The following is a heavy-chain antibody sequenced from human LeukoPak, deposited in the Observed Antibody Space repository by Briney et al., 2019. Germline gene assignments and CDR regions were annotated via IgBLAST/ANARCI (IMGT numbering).Heavy chain of an antibody. CDR1: GGSISSYY. D-gene: IGHD3-16*01. V-gene: IGHV4-4*07. J-gene: IGHJ1*01. CDR3: AKDDDWGRFNH. Sequence: PSETLSLTCTVSGGSISSYYWSWIRQPAGKGLEWIGRIYTSGSTNYNPSLESRVTMSVDTSKNQFSLKLSSVTAADTAVYYCAKDDDWGRFNHWGQGTLVTVSS. CDR2: IYTSGST.